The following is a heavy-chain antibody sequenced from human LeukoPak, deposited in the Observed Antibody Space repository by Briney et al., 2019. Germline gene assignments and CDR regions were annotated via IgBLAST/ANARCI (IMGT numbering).Heavy chain of an antibody. CDR1: GFTFSDYY. J-gene: IGHJ6*03. CDR3: ARVGYYYDSSGYYYLENYYYYMDV. V-gene: IGHV3-11*01. Sequence: GGSLRLSCAASGFTFSDYYMSWIRQAPGKGLEWVSYISSSGSNIYYADSVKGRFTISRDNAKNSLYLQMNSLRAEDTAVYYCARVGYYYDSSGYYYLENYYYYMDVWGKGTTVTVSS. CDR2: ISSSGSNI. D-gene: IGHD3-22*01.